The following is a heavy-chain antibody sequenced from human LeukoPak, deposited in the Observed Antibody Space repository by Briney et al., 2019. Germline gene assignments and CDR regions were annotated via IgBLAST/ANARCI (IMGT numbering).Heavy chain of an antibody. CDR2: ISSNGGST. J-gene: IGHJ4*02. CDR1: GFTFSSYA. Sequence: GGSLRLSCAASGFTFSSYAMHWVRQAPGKGLEYVSAISSNGGSTYYANSVEGRFTISRDNSKNTLYLQMGSLRAEDMAVYYCARNGPREIFAAYWGQGTLVTVSS. D-gene: IGHD3-10*01. CDR3: ARNGPREIFAAY. V-gene: IGHV3-64*01.